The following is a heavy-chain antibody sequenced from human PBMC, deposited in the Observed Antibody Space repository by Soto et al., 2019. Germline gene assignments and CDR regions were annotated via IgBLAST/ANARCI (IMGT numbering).Heavy chain of an antibody. J-gene: IGHJ4*02. CDR3: ARDASGPFDY. D-gene: IGHD6-19*01. V-gene: IGHV3-21*04. CDR2: ISSRSDI. Sequence: GGSLRLSCVGSGFTFSTYSINWVRQAPGKGLEWVSSISSRSDIYYADSVKGRFTISRDNSKNTLYLQMDRLRVDDTAVYFCARDASGPFDYWGQGTLVTVSS. CDR1: GFTFSTYS.